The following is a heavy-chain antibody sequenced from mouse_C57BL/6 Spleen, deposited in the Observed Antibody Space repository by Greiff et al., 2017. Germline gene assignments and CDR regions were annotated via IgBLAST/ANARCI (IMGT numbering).Heavy chain of an antibody. CDR3: ARWGLVAYAMDY. V-gene: IGHV1-69*01. D-gene: IGHD2-2*01. CDR1: GYTFTSYW. CDR2: IDPSDSYT. J-gene: IGHJ4*01. Sequence: QVQLQQPGAELVMPGASVKLSCKASGYTFTSYWMHWVKQRPGQGLEWIGEIDPSDSYTNYNQKFKGKSTLTVDKSSSTAYMQLSSLTSEDSAVYYCARWGLVAYAMDYWGQGTSVTVSS.